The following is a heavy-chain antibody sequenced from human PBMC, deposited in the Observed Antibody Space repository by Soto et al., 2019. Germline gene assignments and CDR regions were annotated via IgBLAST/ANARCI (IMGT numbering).Heavy chain of an antibody. CDR3: ASEEVGATYYFDY. J-gene: IGHJ4*02. V-gene: IGHV3-66*01. CDR1: GFTVSSNY. Sequence: EVQLVESGGGLVQPGGSLRLSCAASGFTVSSNYMSWVRQAPGKGLEWVSVIYSGGSTYYADSVKGRFTISRDNSRNTLYLQMNSLRAEDTAVYYCASEEVGATYYFDYWGQGTLVTVSS. D-gene: IGHD1-26*01. CDR2: IYSGGST.